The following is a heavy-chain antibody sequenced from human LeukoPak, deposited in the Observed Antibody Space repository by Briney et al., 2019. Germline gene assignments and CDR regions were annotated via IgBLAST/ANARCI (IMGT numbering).Heavy chain of an antibody. Sequence: PGGSLRLSCAASGFMFSSNRMSWVRLAPGKGLEWVANIKEDGTETYYVDYVKGRFTISRDNAKNSLYLQMNSLRVEDTAVYYCAKEGRSLQTYWGQGTLVTVSS. CDR1: GFMFSSNR. CDR3: AKEGRSLQTY. J-gene: IGHJ4*02. V-gene: IGHV3-7*03. CDR2: IKEDGTET. D-gene: IGHD5-24*01.